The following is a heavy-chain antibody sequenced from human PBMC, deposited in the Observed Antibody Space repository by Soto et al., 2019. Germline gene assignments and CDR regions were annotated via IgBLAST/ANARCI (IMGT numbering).Heavy chain of an antibody. V-gene: IGHV3-15*01. J-gene: IGHJ4*02. D-gene: IGHD2-15*01. CDR3: TAGYCSGGSCYSGVY. CDR2: IKRRADGGTT. Sequence: EVQLVESGGGLVKPGGSLSLSCAASGFTFSNVWMSWVRQAPGKGLECVGRIKRRADGGTTDYATPVRGRFTVSRDDSKNTLYLQMNSLKTEDKAVYYCTAGYCSGGSCYSGVYWGKGTLVTVSS. CDR1: GFTFSNVW.